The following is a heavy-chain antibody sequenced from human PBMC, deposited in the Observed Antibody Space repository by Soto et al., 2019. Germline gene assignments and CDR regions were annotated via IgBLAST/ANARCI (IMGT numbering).Heavy chain of an antibody. D-gene: IGHD1-1*01. CDR2: IIPVFGTA. CDR3: ARGWNDFPR. Sequence: SVKVSCKASGGTFSSYAISWVRQAPGQGLECMGGIIPVFGTANYAQKFQGRVTINADESTSTVYMELSSLRSEDTAVYYCARGWNDFPRWGQGTLVTVSS. V-gene: IGHV1-69*13. J-gene: IGHJ4*02. CDR1: GGTFSSYA.